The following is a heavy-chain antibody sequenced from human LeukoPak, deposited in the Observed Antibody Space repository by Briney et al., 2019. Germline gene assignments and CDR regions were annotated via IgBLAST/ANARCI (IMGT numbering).Heavy chain of an antibody. V-gene: IGHV1-46*01. CDR3: ASVYKYGMDV. J-gene: IGHJ6*02. CDR1: GYTVTSYY. Sequence: ASVKVSCKASGYTVTSYYMHWVRQAPGQGLEWMAILNPSGGSTSYAQKFQGRATLTRATSTSTVYMELSSLRSEDTAVYYCASVYKYGMDVGGQGTTVIVSS. CDR2: LNPSGGST.